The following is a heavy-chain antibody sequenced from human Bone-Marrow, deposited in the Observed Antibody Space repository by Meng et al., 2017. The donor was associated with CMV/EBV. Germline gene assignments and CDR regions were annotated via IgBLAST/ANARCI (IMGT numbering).Heavy chain of an antibody. CDR3: AKDLLAGSAYYYYYGMDV. Sequence: GESLKISCAASGFTFSSYAMSWVRQAPGKGLEWVSVIYSGGSSTYYADSVKGRFTISRDNSKNTLYLQMNSLRAEDTAVYYCAKDLLAGSAYYYYYGMDVWGQGTTVTVSS. J-gene: IGHJ6*02. CDR1: GFTFSSYA. D-gene: IGHD3-3*02. CDR2: IYSGGSST. V-gene: IGHV3-23*03.